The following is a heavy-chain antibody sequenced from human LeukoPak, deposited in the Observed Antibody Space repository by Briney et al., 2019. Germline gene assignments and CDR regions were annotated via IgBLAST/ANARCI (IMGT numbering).Heavy chain of an antibody. D-gene: IGHD6-13*01. J-gene: IGHJ4*02. V-gene: IGHV3-74*03. CDR2: ISVDGRST. CDR1: GFSLNSYW. CDR3: DREGYSTGWYFFDN. Sequence: PGGSLRLSCEASGFSLNSYWMHWVRQAPGGGRVWVSRISVDGRSTAYADSVKGRFTISRDNAKNTLYLGMSSLRADDTAVYYCDREGYSTGWYFFDNWGRGTRVTVSS.